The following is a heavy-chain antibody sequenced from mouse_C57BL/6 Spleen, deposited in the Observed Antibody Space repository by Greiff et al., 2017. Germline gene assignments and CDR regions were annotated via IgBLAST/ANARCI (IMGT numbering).Heavy chain of an antibody. V-gene: IGHV1-18*01. CDR2: INPNNGGP. Sequence: VQLQQSGPELVKPGASVKIPCKASGYTFPDYNMDWVKQSHGKSLEWIGDINPNNGGPIYNQKFKGKATLTVDKSSSTAYMELRCLASEDTAVYYCARSWYFDVWGTGTTVTVSS. CDR3: ARSWYFDV. CDR1: GYTFPDYN. J-gene: IGHJ1*03.